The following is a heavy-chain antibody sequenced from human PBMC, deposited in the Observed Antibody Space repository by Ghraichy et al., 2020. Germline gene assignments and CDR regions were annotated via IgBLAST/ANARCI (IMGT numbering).Heavy chain of an antibody. D-gene: IGHD2-2*02. CDR2: FYYGGST. J-gene: IGHJ6*02. Sequence: SETLSLTCTVSGGSISSYYWTWIRQPPGKGLEWIGYFYYGGSTNFDPSLKSRVTISVDTSKKQFSLKMSSVTAADTAVYYCARQVGSQVLYYGMDVWGQGTTVTVSS. CDR3: ARQVGSQVLYYGMDV. CDR1: GGSISSYY. V-gene: IGHV4-59*08.